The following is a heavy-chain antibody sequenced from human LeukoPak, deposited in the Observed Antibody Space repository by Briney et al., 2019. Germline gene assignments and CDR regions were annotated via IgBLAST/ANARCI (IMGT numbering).Heavy chain of an antibody. CDR2: ISGGGVST. V-gene: IGHV3-23*01. D-gene: IGHD3-16*02. J-gene: IGHJ4*02. CDR3: AKDRRYSTVYYYFDY. CDR1: GFTFSAYA. Sequence: GGSLRLSCAASGFTFSAYAMNWVRQAPGKGLEWVSVISGGGVSTYYADSVKGRFTISRDNSKNTLYLQMNGLGAEDTAVYYCAKDRRYSTVYYYFDYWGQGALVTVSS.